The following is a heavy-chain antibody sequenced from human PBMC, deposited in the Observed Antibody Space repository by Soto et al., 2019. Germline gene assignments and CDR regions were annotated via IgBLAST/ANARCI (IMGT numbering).Heavy chain of an antibody. CDR1: GFTFSSNG. CDR3: AKFAVAVAGEGY. D-gene: IGHD6-19*01. CDR2: ISGGGGST. Sequence: EVQLLESGGDLAQPGGSLRLSCAASGFTFSSNGMSWVRQAPGKGLEWVSSISGGGGSTFYADSVRGRFTISRDDSKNTLYLQMNSLRAEDTAVYYCAKFAVAVAGEGYWGQGTLVTVSS. V-gene: IGHV3-23*01. J-gene: IGHJ4*02.